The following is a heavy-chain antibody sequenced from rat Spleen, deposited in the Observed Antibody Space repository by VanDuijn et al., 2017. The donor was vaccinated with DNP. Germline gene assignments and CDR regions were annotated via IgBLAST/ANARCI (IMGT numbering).Heavy chain of an antibody. CDR3: TTRRDGY. CDR1: GFTFSDYS. Sequence: EVQLVESGGGLVQPGGSLKLSCAASGFTFSDYSMAWVRQAPTKGLEWVASVSYDGGSTYYRDSVKGRFTISIDNARSRLFLQMDSLRSEDTATYYCTTRRDGYWGQGVMVTVSS. J-gene: IGHJ2*01. CDR2: VSYDGGST. D-gene: IGHD1-12*02. V-gene: IGHV5-20*01.